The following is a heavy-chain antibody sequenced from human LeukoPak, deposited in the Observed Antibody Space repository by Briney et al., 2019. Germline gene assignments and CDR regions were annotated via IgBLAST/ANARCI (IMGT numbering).Heavy chain of an antibody. V-gene: IGHV3-23*01. CDR3: AKVYSSVWTHIGHFDY. D-gene: IGHD6-19*01. CDR1: GFTFSNYA. J-gene: IGHJ4*02. CDR2: ISSSGDST. Sequence: GGSLRLSCAASGFTFSNYAMSWVRQAPGKGLEWVSGISSSGDSTFYTDSVKGRFTISRDNSKNTLYLQMDSLRAEDTAVYYCAKVYSSVWTHIGHFDYWGQGTLVTVSS.